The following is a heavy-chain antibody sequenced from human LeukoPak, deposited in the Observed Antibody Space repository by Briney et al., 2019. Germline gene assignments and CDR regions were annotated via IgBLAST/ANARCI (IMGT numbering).Heavy chain of an antibody. CDR3: AREWGYYGSGSYTGNYFDY. J-gene: IGHJ4*02. V-gene: IGHV1-18*04. Sequence: GASVKVSCKASGYTFTGYYMHWVRQAPGQGLEWMGWISAYNGNTNYAQKLQGRVTMTTDTSTSTAYMELRSLRSDDTAVYYCAREWGYYGSGSYTGNYFDYWGQGTLVTVSS. CDR1: GYTFTGYY. CDR2: ISAYNGNT. D-gene: IGHD3-10*01.